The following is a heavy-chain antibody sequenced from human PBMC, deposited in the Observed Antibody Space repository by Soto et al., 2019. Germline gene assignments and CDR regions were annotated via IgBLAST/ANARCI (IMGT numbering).Heavy chain of an antibody. Sequence: GGSLRLSCAASGFSFSSYWMTWVRQAPGEGLEWLANMNQDGTEKYYVDSVKGRFIISRDNAENSLFLEVSNLRADDTAIYYCVRDILGPGSFLYFDKWGQGTLVNVSS. V-gene: IGHV3-7*05. CDR3: VRDILGPGSFLYFDK. CDR1: GFSFSSYW. J-gene: IGHJ4*02. CDR2: MNQDGTEK. D-gene: IGHD2-2*02.